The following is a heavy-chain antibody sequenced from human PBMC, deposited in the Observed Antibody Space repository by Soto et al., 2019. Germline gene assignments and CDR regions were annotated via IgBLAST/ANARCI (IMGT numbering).Heavy chain of an antibody. Sequence: PGESLKISCKGSGYTFSTYWIAWVRQMPGKGLEWMGIIYPGDSDTRYSPSFQGQVTISADKSISTSYLQWSSLKASDSAMYYCARQAGWSKGGDYWGQGTLVTVSS. CDR2: IYPGDSDT. CDR3: ARQAGWSKGGDY. D-gene: IGHD2-15*01. CDR1: GYTFSTYW. J-gene: IGHJ4*02. V-gene: IGHV5-51*01.